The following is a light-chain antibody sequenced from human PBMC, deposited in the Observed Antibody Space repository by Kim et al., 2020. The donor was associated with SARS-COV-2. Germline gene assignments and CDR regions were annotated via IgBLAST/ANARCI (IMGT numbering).Light chain of an antibody. CDR3: QQYDDLPYS. J-gene: IGKJ2*01. CDR2: HAS. CDR1: QGINNY. Sequence: DIQMTQSPSSLSASIGDRVTIGCQAIQGINNYLNWYQQKPGKAPKLLISHASNLESGVPSRFSGDGYGTDFTFTISSLQPEDIATYFCQQYDDLPYSFGPGTKLEIK. V-gene: IGKV1-33*01.